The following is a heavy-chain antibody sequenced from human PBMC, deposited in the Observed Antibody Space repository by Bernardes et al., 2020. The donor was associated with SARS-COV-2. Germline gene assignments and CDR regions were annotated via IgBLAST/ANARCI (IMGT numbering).Heavy chain of an antibody. CDR3: ASTPGYYYDSSKYFDY. J-gene: IGHJ4*02. V-gene: IGHV3-48*03. D-gene: IGHD3-22*01. CDR1: GFTFSSYE. CDR2: ISSSGSTI. Sequence: GGSLRLSCAASGFTFSSYEMNWVRQAPGKGLEWVSYISSSGSTIYYADSVKGRFTISRDNAKNSLYLQMNSLRAEDTAVYYCASTPGYYYDSSKYFDYWGQGTLVTVSS.